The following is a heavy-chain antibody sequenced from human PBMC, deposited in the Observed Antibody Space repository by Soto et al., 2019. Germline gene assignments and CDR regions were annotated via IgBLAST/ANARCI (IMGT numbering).Heavy chain of an antibody. Sequence: QVQLVQSGAEVKKPGASVKVSCKASGYTFTSYGISWVRQAPGQGLEWMGWISAYNGNTNYAQKLQGRVTMTTDTSTSRAYMELRSLRSDDTAVYYCARDGAANPTYYYGMDVWGQGTTVTVSS. CDR3: ARDGAANPTYYYGMDV. CDR1: GYTFTSYG. CDR2: ISAYNGNT. J-gene: IGHJ6*02. V-gene: IGHV1-18*01. D-gene: IGHD2-15*01.